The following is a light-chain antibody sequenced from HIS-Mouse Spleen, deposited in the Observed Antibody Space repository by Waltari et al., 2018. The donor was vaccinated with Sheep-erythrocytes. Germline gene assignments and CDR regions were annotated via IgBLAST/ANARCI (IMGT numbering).Light chain of an antibody. Sequence: QSALTQPASVSGSPGQSITIPCPGTSSYVGSYNLVPWYQQHPGKAPKLMIYEGSKRPSGVSNRFSGSKSGNTASLTISGLQAEDEADYYCCSYAGSSTYVVFGGGTKLTVL. CDR2: EGS. V-gene: IGLV2-23*01. CDR1: SSYVGSYNL. J-gene: IGLJ2*01. CDR3: CSYAGSSTYVV.